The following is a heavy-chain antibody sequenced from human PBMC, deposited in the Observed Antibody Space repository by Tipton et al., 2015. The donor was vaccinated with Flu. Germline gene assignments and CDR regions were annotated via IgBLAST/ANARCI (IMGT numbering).Heavy chain of an antibody. D-gene: IGHD3-22*01. J-gene: IGHJ3*02. V-gene: IGHV3-33*05. CDR2: ITFDGGHK. CDR3: ARELSDYYDSNEGDAFDI. CDR1: GFSFSSYA. Sequence: SLRLSCSASGFSFSSYAMHWVRQAPGKGLECLAVITFDGGHKYYADSVKGRFTISRDNSENTVSLQMDGLRDDDTAVYYCARELSDYYDSNEGDAFDIWGQGTMVTVSS.